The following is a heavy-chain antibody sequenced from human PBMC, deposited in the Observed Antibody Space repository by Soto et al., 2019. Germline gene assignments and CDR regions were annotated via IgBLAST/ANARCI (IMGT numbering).Heavy chain of an antibody. CDR2: IYYSGST. J-gene: IGHJ4*02. Sequence: LSLTCTVSGGSIRSGDYYWCWIRQPPGKGLEWIGYIYYSGSTYYNPSLKSRVTISVDTSKNQFSLKLSSVTAADPAVYYCARTRYGSFDYWGQGTLVTVSS. CDR3: ARTRYGSFDY. D-gene: IGHD3-10*01. CDR1: GGSIRSGDYY. V-gene: IGHV4-30-4*01.